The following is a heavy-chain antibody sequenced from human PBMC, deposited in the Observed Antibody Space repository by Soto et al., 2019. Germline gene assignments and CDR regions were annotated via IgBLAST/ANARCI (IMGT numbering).Heavy chain of an antibody. V-gene: IGHV3-30-3*01. CDR2: ISYDGSNK. Sequence: QVQLVESGGGVVQPGRSLRLSCAASGFTFSSYAMHWVRQAPGKGLEWVAVISYDGSNKYYADSVKGRFTISRDNSKNSLYLQMNSLRAEDTAVYYCARDHEPAYVQILSGYFDLWGRGTLVTVSS. D-gene: IGHD3-3*01. CDR3: ARDHEPAYVQILSGYFDL. CDR1: GFTFSSYA. J-gene: IGHJ2*01.